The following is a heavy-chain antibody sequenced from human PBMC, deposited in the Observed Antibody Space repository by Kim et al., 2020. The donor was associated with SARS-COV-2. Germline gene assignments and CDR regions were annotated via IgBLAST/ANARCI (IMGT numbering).Heavy chain of an antibody. J-gene: IGHJ4*02. Sequence: YGQKFQGRVTITADECTSTAYMELSRLRAEDTAVYYCARVPAAGTYYFDYWGQGTLVTVSS. CDR3: ARVPAAGTYYFDY. V-gene: IGHV1-69*01. D-gene: IGHD6-13*01.